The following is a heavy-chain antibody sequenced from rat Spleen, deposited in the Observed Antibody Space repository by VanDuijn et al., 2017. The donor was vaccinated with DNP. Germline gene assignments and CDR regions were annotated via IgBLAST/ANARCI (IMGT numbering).Heavy chain of an antibody. CDR2: ISSAENK. D-gene: IGHD1-1*01. CDR3: TRISTVLDY. J-gene: IGHJ2*01. Sequence: QVHLKESGPSLVQPSQTLSLTCAVSGFSLTTYGVAWIRHPPGKGLEWIASISSAENKYYNSGLKSRLSIIRDTSKSQVFLQMNGLQTEDTAIYFCTRISTVLDYWGQGIMVTVSS. CDR1: GFSLTTYG. V-gene: IGHV2S12*01.